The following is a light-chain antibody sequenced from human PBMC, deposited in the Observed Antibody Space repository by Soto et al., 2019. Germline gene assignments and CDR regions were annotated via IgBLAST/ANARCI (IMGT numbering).Light chain of an antibody. CDR1: QSISNY. J-gene: IGKJ5*01. CDR2: DAS. Sequence: IQVTQSPSSLSSSEGDRFTVACRSSQSISNYLNWYQQRPGKAPKLLIYDASSLASGVTSRFSGSGSGTEFTLTISSLQPDDFATYYCQELNSYPRTFGQGTRLEIK. V-gene: IGKV1-13*02. CDR3: QELNSYPRT.